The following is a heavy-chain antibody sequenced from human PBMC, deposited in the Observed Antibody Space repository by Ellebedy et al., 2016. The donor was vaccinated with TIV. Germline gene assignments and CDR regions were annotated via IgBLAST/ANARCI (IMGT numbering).Heavy chain of an antibody. V-gene: IGHV3-74*01. CDR1: GFTFTGHY. Sequence: PGGSLRLSCRTSGFTFTGHYMNWVRQAPGKGLVWVSRITRDGRTTDYADSVKGRFTISRDDAENTLYLHMSSLRDEDTAVYFCVREASIGGTVFFDYWGQGALVTVSS. J-gene: IGHJ4*02. D-gene: IGHD1-7*01. CDR2: ITRDGRTT. CDR3: VREASIGGTVFFDY.